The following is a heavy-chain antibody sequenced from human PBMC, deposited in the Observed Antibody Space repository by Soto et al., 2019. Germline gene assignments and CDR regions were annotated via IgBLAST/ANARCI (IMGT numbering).Heavy chain of an antibody. D-gene: IGHD1-26*01. CDR2: ISYSGST. Sequence: SETLSLTCTVAGASVSSGGFSWSWIRQPPGKGLEWIGSISYSGSTTYYPSLRSRVTISVDTSKNQFSLRLNSVTAADTTIYFCARVTFLIVGSVFSTPFDFWGQGTLVTVSS. J-gene: IGHJ4*02. CDR1: GASVSSGGFS. V-gene: IGHV4-61*08. CDR3: ARVTFLIVGSVFSTPFDF.